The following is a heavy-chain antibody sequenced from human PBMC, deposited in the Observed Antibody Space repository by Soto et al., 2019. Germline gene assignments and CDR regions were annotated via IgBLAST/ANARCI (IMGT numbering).Heavy chain of an antibody. CDR1: GGSISSGNYY. Sequence: PSETLSLTCTVSGGSISSGNYYWSWIRQPPGKGLEWIGFISYSGSTYYSTSLKSRVTISVDTSKNQFSLKLSSVTAADTAVYYCARGSVYCSSTSCYSFRFYWFDSRGQGTLVTVSS. V-gene: IGHV4-30-4*01. CDR3: ARGSVYCSSTSCYSFRFYWFDS. CDR2: ISYSGST. D-gene: IGHD2-2*02. J-gene: IGHJ5*01.